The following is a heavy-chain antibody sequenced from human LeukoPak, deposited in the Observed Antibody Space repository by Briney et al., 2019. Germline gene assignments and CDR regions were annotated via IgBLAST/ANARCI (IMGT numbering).Heavy chain of an antibody. CDR1: GFSFSSYA. V-gene: IGHV3-23*01. CDR3: AKDIGSYYDY. D-gene: IGHD3-10*01. J-gene: IGHJ4*02. CDR2: ISGSGGGT. Sequence: GGSLRLSCAASGFSFSSYAMSWVRQAPGKGLEWVSAISGSGGGTYYADSVKGRFTISRDNSKNTLYLQMNSLRAEDTAVYYCAKDIGSYYDYWGQGTLVTVSS.